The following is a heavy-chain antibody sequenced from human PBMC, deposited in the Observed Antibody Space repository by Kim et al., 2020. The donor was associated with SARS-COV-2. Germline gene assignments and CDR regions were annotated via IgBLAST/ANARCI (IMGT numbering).Heavy chain of an antibody. Sequence: GESLRLSCAASGFTFSSYGMHWVRQAPGKGLEWVAVISYDGSNKYYADSVKGRFTISRDNSKNTLYLQMNSLRAEDRAVYYCAKGQVGFIWFGELLFRSGGLDVGGRGTTVTVPP. V-gene: IGHV3-30*18. D-gene: IGHD3-10*01. CDR2: ISYDGSNK. J-gene: IGHJ6*04. CDR1: GFTFSSYG. CDR3: AKGQVGFIWFGELLFRSGGLDV.